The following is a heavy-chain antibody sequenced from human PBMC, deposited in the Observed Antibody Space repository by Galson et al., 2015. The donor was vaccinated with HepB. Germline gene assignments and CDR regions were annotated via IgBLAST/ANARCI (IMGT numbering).Heavy chain of an antibody. CDR3: ARHSARYSSSSVWFDP. D-gene: IGHD6-6*01. J-gene: IGHJ5*02. CDR2: IDPSDSYT. V-gene: IGHV5-10-1*01. Sequence: QSGAEVKKPGESLRISCKGSGYSFTSYWISWVRQMPGKGLEWMGRIDPSDSYTNYSPSFQGHVTISADKSISTAYLQWSSLKASDTAMYYCARHSARYSSSSVWFDPWGQGTLVTVSS. CDR1: GYSFTSYW.